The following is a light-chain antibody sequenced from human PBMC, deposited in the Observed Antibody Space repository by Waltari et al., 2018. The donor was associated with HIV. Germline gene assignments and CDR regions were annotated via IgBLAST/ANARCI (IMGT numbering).Light chain of an antibody. J-gene: IGLJ2*01. CDR1: SRYVGGYTA. Sequence: QSALTQPASVSGSPGQSISISCTGTSRYVGGYTAVSWYQQHPAKAPKLVILEVSNRPSGVSNRFSGSKSGNRASLTISGLQAEDEAYYYCSSYTSSDTVVFGGGTKVTVL. CDR2: EVS. V-gene: IGLV2-14*01. CDR3: SSYTSSDTVV.